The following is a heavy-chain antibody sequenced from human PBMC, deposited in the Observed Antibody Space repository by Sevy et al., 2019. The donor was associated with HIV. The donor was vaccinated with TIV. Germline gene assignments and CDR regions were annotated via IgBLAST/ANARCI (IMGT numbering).Heavy chain of an antibody. J-gene: IGHJ4*02. D-gene: IGHD6-19*01. CDR2: MSYDGSNK. CDR3: ATEPIAVAGTSVDY. Sequence: GESLKISCAASGFTVSSYAMHWVRQAPGKGLEWVAVMSYDGSNKYYADSVKGRFTISRDNSKNTLYLQMNSLRAEDTAVYYCATEPIAVAGTSVDYWGQGTLVTVSS. CDR1: GFTVSSYA. V-gene: IGHV3-30-3*01.